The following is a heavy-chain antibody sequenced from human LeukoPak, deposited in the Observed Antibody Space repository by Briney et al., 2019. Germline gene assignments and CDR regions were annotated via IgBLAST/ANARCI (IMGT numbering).Heavy chain of an antibody. J-gene: IGHJ6*02. Sequence: GGSLRLSCAASGFTFSSYGMHWVRQAPGKGLEWVAVISYDGSNKYYADSVKGRFTISRDNAKNSLYLQMNSLRAEDTAVYYCARDYFVTSGGMDVWGQGTTVTVSS. CDR3: ARDYFVTSGGMDV. V-gene: IGHV3-30*03. D-gene: IGHD3-10*01. CDR1: GFTFSSYG. CDR2: ISYDGSNK.